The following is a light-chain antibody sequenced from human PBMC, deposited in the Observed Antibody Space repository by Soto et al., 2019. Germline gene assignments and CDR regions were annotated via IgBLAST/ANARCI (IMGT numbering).Light chain of an antibody. V-gene: IGLV1-40*01. Sequence: QSVLTQPPSVSGAPGQRVTISCTGSSSNIGAGYDVHWYQQLPGTAPKLLIYGNSNRPSGVPDRFSGSKSGTSASLAITGLQAEDEDDYDCQSYDSSLSFYVFGTGTKLTVL. CDR1: SSNIGAGYD. CDR2: GNS. J-gene: IGLJ1*01. CDR3: QSYDSSLSFYV.